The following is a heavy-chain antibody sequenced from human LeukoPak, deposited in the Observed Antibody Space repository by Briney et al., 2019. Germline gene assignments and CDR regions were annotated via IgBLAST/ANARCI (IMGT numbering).Heavy chain of an antibody. V-gene: IGHV3-74*01. J-gene: IGHJ4*02. CDR3: ARQYSYGHEY. Sequence: GGSLRLSCAASGFIFSNYWMHWVRQAPGKGLVWVSRINGDGSNTIYADSVKGRFTISRDNAKNTLYLQMNSLTAEDTAVYYCARQYSYGHEYWGQGTLVTASS. CDR2: INGDGSNT. D-gene: IGHD5-18*01. CDR1: GFIFSNYW.